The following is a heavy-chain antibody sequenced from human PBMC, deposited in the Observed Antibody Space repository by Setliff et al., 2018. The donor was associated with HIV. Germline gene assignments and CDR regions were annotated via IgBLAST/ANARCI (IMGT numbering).Heavy chain of an antibody. CDR3: ASGEPYYYDSTGYSGNYFDY. J-gene: IGHJ4*02. V-gene: IGHV4-39*01. CDR1: GGFIKNSNYY. CDR2: IHYSGST. D-gene: IGHD3-22*01. Sequence: SETLSLTCTVYGGFIKNSNYYWGWIRQPPGKGLEWIGNIHYSGSTYYNPSLKSRVTISVDTSKNQFSLKLSSVTAADTAVYYCASGEPYYYDSTGYSGNYFDYWGQGTLVTVSS.